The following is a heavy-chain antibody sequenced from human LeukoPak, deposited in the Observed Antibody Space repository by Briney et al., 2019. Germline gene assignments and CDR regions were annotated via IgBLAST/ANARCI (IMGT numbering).Heavy chain of an antibody. Sequence: TGGSLRLSCAAFGFTFSDYSMNWVRQAPGKGLEWVSSISSDSSYIYYADSLKRRLTISRDNAKNSLYLQIDSLRAEDTAVYYCASAPTDYVEASWYYFDYWGQGTLVTVSS. V-gene: IGHV3-21*01. CDR2: ISSDSSYI. CDR1: GFTFSDYS. D-gene: IGHD4-17*01. J-gene: IGHJ4*02. CDR3: ASAPTDYVEASWYYFDY.